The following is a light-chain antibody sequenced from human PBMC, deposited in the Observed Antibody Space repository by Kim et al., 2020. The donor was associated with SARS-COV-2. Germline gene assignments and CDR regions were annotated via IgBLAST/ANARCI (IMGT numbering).Light chain of an antibody. V-gene: IGLV2-14*04. J-gene: IGLJ1*01. CDR3: SSYTSSSTYV. Sequence: QSISFSCSVTISDVRGYNYVSWYQQHPGNAPYLMIYDVSKRPSGVSNRFSGSKSGNTASLTISGLQAEDEADYYCSSYTSSSTYVFGTGTKVTVL. CDR1: ISDVRGYNY. CDR2: DVS.